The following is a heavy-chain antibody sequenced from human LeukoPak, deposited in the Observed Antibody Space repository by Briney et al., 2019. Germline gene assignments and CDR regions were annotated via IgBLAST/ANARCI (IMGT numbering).Heavy chain of an antibody. J-gene: IGHJ4*02. CDR1: GFPFSSFA. CDR3: ARGAVVVTNYFDC. Sequence: PGGSLTLSCEASGFPFSSFAMHWVRQAPGKGLEYVSAISSNGGSTYYANSVKGRFTISTDNSKNSLYLQMGSLRAEDMAVYYCARGAVVVTNYFDCWGQGTLVTVSS. CDR2: ISSNGGST. D-gene: IGHD3-22*01. V-gene: IGHV3-64*01.